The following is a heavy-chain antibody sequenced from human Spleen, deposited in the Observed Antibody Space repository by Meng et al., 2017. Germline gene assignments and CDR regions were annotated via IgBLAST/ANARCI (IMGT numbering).Heavy chain of an antibody. D-gene: IGHD4-11*01. CDR1: GGSFSDYY. V-gene: IGHV4-34*01. J-gene: IGHJ4*02. Sequence: QVRLQRWGAGPLKPSETLSLTCVVSGGSFSDYYWSWIRQPPGKGLEWIGEINHSGSTNYNPSLESRATISVDTSQNNLSLKLSSVTAADSAVYYCARGPTTMAHDFDYWGQGTLVTVSS. CDR3: ARGPTTMAHDFDY. CDR2: INHSGST.